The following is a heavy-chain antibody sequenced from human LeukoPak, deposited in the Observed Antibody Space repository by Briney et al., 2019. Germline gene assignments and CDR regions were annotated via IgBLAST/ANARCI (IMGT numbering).Heavy chain of an antibody. CDR2: ISYDGSNK. D-gene: IGHD3-16*01. CDR1: GFTFSSYA. CDR3: ARSQGAAYGMDV. J-gene: IGHJ6*02. V-gene: IGHV3-30*04. Sequence: PGGSLRLSCAASGFTFSSYAMHWVRQAPGKGLGWVAVISYDGSNKYYADSVKGRFTISRDNSKNTLYLQMNSLRAEDTAVYYCARSQGAAYGMDVWGQGTTVTVSS.